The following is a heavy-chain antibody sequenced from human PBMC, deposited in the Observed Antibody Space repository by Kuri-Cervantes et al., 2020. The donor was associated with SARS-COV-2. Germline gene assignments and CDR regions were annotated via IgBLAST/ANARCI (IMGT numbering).Heavy chain of an antibody. D-gene: IGHD1-26*01. CDR1: GGTFRSYA. Sequence: SVKVSCKASGGTFRSYAISWVRQAPGQGLEWVGRIVPIIGPVHYAQRFQGRLTITADESTSTTYMELSSLRYEDTAVYYCARIASSLRTDFWGQGSLVTVSS. CDR3: ARIASSLRTDF. J-gene: IGHJ4*02. CDR2: IVPIIGPV. V-gene: IGHV1-69*11.